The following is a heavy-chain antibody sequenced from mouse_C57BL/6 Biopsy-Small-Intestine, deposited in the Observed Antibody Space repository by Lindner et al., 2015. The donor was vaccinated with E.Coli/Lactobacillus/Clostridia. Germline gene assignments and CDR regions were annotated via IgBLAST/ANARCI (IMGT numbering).Heavy chain of an antibody. Sequence: VQLQESGAELVRPGASVKLSCTASGFKIKDDYMHWVKQRPEQGLEWIGWIDPENGDTEYASKFQGKATITADTSSNTAYLHLSSLTSEDTAVYYCTTRTYDYAWFAYWGQGTLVTVSA. V-gene: IGHV14-4*01. CDR3: TTRTYDYAWFAY. CDR1: GFKIKDDY. D-gene: IGHD2-4*01. J-gene: IGHJ3*01. CDR2: IDPENGDT.